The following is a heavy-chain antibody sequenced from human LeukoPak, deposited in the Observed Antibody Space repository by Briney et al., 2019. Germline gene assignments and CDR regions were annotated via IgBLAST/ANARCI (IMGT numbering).Heavy chain of an antibody. CDR3: AKDLRRDGSTDY. D-gene: IGHD5-24*01. CDR2: IRSKADNYAA. Sequence: GGSLRLSCAASGFTFSDSAIHWVRQASGKGLEWVGRIRSKADNYAAADAVAVAGRFTISRDDSKNTAYLQMNSLRAEDTAVYYCAKDLRRDGSTDYWGQGTLVTVSS. V-gene: IGHV3-73*01. CDR1: GFTFSDSA. J-gene: IGHJ4*02.